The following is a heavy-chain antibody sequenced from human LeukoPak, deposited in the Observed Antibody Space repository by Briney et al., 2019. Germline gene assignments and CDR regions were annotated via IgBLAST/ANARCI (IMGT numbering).Heavy chain of an antibody. J-gene: IGHJ4*02. CDR2: ISGGGGST. CDR3: AKSVVVITFRFDD. Sequence: GGSLRLSCAASGFTFSSYAMSWVRQAPGKGLEWVSAISGGGGSTYYADSVKGRFTISRDNSKNMVYLQMNSLRADDTAVYYCAKSVVVITFRFDDWGQGALVTVSS. V-gene: IGHV3-23*01. D-gene: IGHD2-15*01. CDR1: GFTFSSYA.